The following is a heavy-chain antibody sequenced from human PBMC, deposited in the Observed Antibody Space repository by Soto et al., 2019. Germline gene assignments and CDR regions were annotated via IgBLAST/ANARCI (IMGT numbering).Heavy chain of an antibody. D-gene: IGHD6-6*01. CDR3: ARYPQYSTSPQVFDY. CDR1: GYSFTRFG. V-gene: IGHV1-18*01. J-gene: IGHJ4*02. CDR2: ISTYNGNT. Sequence: QVQLLQSGAEVKKPGASVRVSCKASGYSFTRFGISWVRQAPGQGLEWVGRISTYNGNTKYAQKLEGRVTVSTDTSTSTAYMELRSVRSDDTAVYYCARYPQYSTSPQVFDYWGQGTLLTVSS.